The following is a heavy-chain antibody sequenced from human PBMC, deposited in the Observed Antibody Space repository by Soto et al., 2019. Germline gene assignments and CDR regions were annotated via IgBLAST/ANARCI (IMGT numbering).Heavy chain of an antibody. CDR1: GFTFSSYA. CDR2: ISSNGGST. V-gene: IGHV3-64*01. J-gene: IGHJ4*02. Sequence: EVQLVESGGGLVQPGGSLRLSCAASGFTFSSYAMHWVRQAPGKGLEYVSAISSNGGSTYHANSVKGRFTISRDNSKNTLYLQMGSLRAEDMAVYYCARRDGYNFDYWGQGTLVTVSS. CDR3: ARRDGYNFDY. D-gene: IGHD5-12*01.